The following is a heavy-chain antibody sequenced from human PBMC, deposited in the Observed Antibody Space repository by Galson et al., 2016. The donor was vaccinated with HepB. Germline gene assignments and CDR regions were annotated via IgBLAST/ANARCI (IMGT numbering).Heavy chain of an antibody. J-gene: IGHJ4*02. V-gene: IGHV3-53*01. Sequence: SLRLSCAASGFTVSDNYVSWVRQPPGKGLEWVSGIYASGRTFYADSVKGRSTIDNSKNTLFLQMNSLRVEDTAVYYCVGSHYRSSSDYWGQGTLVTVSS. D-gene: IGHD1-26*01. CDR2: IYASGRT. CDR3: VGSHYRSSSDY. CDR1: GFTVSDNY.